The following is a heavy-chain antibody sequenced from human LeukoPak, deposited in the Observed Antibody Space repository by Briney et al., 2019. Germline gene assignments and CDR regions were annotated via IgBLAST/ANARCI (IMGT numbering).Heavy chain of an antibody. CDR2: IYYSGST. V-gene: IGHV4-39*07. D-gene: IGHD4-17*01. Sequence: PSETLSLTCTVSGGSISSYYWGWIRQPPGKGLEWIGSIYYSGSTYYNPSLKSRVTISVDTSKNQFSLKLSSVTAADTAVYYCARDQTHGDYSAFDYWGQGTLVTVSS. J-gene: IGHJ4*02. CDR1: GGSISSYY. CDR3: ARDQTHGDYSAFDY.